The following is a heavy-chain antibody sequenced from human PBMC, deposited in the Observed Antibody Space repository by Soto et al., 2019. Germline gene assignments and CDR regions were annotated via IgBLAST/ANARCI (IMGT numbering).Heavy chain of an antibody. CDR3: ARARDSGSDGYFDY. CDR2: IIPIFGTA. V-gene: IGHV1-69*01. D-gene: IGHD1-26*01. Sequence: QVQLVQSGAEVKKPGSSVKVSCNASGGTFSSYAISWVRQAHGQGLEWMGGIIPIFGTANYAQKFQGRVTITADESTSTAYMELSSLRSEDTAVYYCARARDSGSDGYFDYLGQGTLGTVSS. J-gene: IGHJ4*02. CDR1: GGTFSSYA.